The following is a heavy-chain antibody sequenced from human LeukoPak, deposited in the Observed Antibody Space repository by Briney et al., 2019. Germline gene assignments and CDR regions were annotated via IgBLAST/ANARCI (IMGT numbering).Heavy chain of an antibody. CDR1: GGSISRYY. D-gene: IGHD3-22*01. Sequence: ETLSLTCTVSGGSISRYYWSWIRQPAGKGLEWIGRIYTSGSTNYNPSLKSRVTMSVDTSKNQFSLKLSSVTAADTAVYYCARDSMGTYYYDSSGPSNLNWFDPWGQGTLVTVSS. J-gene: IGHJ5*02. CDR2: IYTSGST. CDR3: ARDSMGTYYYDSSGPSNLNWFDP. V-gene: IGHV4-4*07.